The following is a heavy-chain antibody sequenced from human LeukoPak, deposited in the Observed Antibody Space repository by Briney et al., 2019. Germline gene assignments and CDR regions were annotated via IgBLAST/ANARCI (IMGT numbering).Heavy chain of an antibody. CDR3: ARDMLLVSSSTFFDY. J-gene: IGHJ4*02. CDR1: GFTLSSYW. Sequence: GGSLRLSCAASGFTLSSYWMGWVRQAPGEGLEWVANIKQDGSEKYYVDSVKGRFTISRDNAKNSLYLQMNSPRAEDTAVYYCARDMLLVSSSTFFDYWGQGTLVTVSS. V-gene: IGHV3-7*03. D-gene: IGHD6-13*01. CDR2: IKQDGSEK.